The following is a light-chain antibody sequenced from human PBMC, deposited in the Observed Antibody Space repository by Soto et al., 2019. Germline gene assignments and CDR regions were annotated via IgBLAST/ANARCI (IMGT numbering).Light chain of an antibody. CDR1: SSDVGGYNY. CDR2: DVS. V-gene: IGLV2-14*01. CDR3: SSYTGSYTLV. Sequence: QSALTQPASVSGSPGQSITLSCTGTSSDVGGYNYVSWYQQHPGKAPKLMIYDVSNRPSGVSNRFSGSKSGNTASLTISGLQAEDEGDYYCSSYTGSYTLVFGGGTTLTVL. J-gene: IGLJ2*01.